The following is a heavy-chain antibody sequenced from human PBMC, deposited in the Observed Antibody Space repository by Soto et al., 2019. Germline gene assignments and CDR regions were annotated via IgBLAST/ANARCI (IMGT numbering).Heavy chain of an antibody. J-gene: IGHJ4*02. V-gene: IGHV1-18*04. CDR3: GGILRSMKWAGYLIDD. Sequence: QVQLVQSGAEVKKPGASVKVSCKASGYTFTSYGISWVRQAPGQGLEWMGWISAYNGNTNYAQKLQGRVTMTTDTVSNPAYMELRSLGSDQTAGYFLGGILRSMKWAGYLIDDWGQGTLVPVSS. CDR2: ISAYNGNT. D-gene: IGHD5-18*01. CDR1: GYTFTSYG.